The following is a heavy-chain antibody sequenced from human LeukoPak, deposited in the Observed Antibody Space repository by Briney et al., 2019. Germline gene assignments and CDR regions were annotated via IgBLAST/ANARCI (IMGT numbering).Heavy chain of an antibody. D-gene: IGHD1-7*01. CDR1: GFTFTNYA. CDR3: AKTRGELRPFDY. Sequence: PGGSLRLSCAATGFTFTNYAMTLVRQPPGKGLEWVSVISVTGTRTYYADSVEGRFTISRDNSKNTVYLQMNSLRAEDTAVYYCAKTRGELRPFDYWGQGILITVSS. V-gene: IGHV3-23*01. CDR2: ISVTGTRT. J-gene: IGHJ4*02.